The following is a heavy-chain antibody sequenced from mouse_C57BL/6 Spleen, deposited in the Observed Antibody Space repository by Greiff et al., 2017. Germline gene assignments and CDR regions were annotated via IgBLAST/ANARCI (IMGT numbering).Heavy chain of an antibody. Sequence: VQLQQPGAELVMPGASVKLSCKASGYTFTSYWMHWVKQRPGQGLEWIGEIDPSDSYTNYNQKFKGKSTLTVDKSSSTAYMQRSSLTSEDSAVYYCARDGPYYFDYWGQGTTLTVSS. CDR3: ARDGPYYFDY. D-gene: IGHD1-2*01. CDR2: IDPSDSYT. J-gene: IGHJ2*01. V-gene: IGHV1-69*01. CDR1: GYTFTSYW.